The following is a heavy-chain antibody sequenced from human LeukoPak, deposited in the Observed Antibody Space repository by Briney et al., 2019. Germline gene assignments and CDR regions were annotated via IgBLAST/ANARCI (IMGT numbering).Heavy chain of an antibody. D-gene: IGHD2-2*01. CDR3: ALTGLYCSSTSCYFNWFDL. V-gene: IGHV5-51*01. J-gene: IGHJ5*02. CDR1: GYSFTSYW. CDR2: IYPGDSDT. Sequence: PGESLKISCKGSGYSFTSYWIGWVRQMPGKGLEWMGIIYPGDSDTRYSPSFQGQVTISADKSISTAYLQWSSLKASDTAMYYCALTGLYCSSTSCYFNWFDLWGQGTLVTVSS.